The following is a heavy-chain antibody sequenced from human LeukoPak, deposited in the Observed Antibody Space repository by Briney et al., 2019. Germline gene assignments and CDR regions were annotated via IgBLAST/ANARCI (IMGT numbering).Heavy chain of an antibody. CDR3: ARLGGSGSYNTDYYYYGMDV. J-gene: IGHJ6*02. Sequence: GGSLKISCKGSGYSFTSYWIGWVRQMPGKGLEWMGIIYPGDSDTRYSPSFQGQVTISADKSISTAYLQWSSLKASDTAMYYCARLGGSGSYNTDYYYYGMDVWGQGTTVTVSS. V-gene: IGHV5-51*01. CDR2: IYPGDSDT. CDR1: GYSFTSYW. D-gene: IGHD3-10*01.